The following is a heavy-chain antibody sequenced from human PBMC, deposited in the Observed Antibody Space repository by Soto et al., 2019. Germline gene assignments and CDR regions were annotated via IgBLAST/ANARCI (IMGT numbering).Heavy chain of an antibody. J-gene: IGHJ4*02. D-gene: IGHD3-10*01. CDR3: ARYVVRGVDFDY. V-gene: IGHV4-39*01. Sequence: PSETLSLTCTVSGGSISSSSYYWGWIRQPPGKGLEWIGSIYYSGSTYYNPSLKSRVTISVDTSNNQFSLKLSSVTAADTAVYYCARYVVRGVDFDYWGQGTLVTLSS. CDR2: IYYSGST. CDR1: GGSISSSSYY.